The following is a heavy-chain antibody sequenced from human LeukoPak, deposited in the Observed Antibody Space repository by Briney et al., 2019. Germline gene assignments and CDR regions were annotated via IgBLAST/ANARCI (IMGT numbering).Heavy chain of an antibody. D-gene: IGHD6-19*01. Sequence: GGSLRLSCAASGFTFDDYGMSWVRQAPGKGLEWVSGINWNGGSTGYADSVKGRFTISRDNAKNSLYLQMNSLRAEDTAVYYCAKDGGSGWYPYYFDYWGQGTLVTVSS. J-gene: IGHJ4*02. CDR1: GFTFDDYG. CDR3: AKDGGSGWYPYYFDY. CDR2: INWNGGST. V-gene: IGHV3-20*04.